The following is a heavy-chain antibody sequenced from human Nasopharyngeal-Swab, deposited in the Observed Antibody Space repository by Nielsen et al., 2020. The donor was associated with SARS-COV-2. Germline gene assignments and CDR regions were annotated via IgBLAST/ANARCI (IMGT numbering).Heavy chain of an antibody. V-gene: IGHV1-2*02. CDR2: INPNSGGT. J-gene: IGHJ5*02. Sequence: ASVKVSCKASGYTFTDYWMHWVRQAPGQGLEWMGWINPNSGGTNYAQKFQGRVTMTRDTSISTAYMELSRLRSDDTAVYYCAREIEYSSSSEPGWFDPWGQGTLVTVSS. CDR3: AREIEYSSSSEPGWFDP. CDR1: GYTFTDYW. D-gene: IGHD6-6*01.